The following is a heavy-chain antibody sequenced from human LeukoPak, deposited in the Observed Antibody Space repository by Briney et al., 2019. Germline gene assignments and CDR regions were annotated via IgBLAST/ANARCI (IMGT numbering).Heavy chain of an antibody. J-gene: IGHJ6*03. CDR3: ARVTMVRGVIRYYYYYYMDV. V-gene: IGHV1-69*01. CDR2: IIPLLGTP. D-gene: IGHD3-10*01. Sequence: SVKVSCKASGGTPNTSPITWVRQAPGQGLEWMGGIIPLLGTPNYAPKFQGRVTITADESTSTAYMELSSLRSEDTAVYYCARVTMVRGVIRYYYYYYMDVWGKGTTVTTSS. CDR1: GGTPNTSP.